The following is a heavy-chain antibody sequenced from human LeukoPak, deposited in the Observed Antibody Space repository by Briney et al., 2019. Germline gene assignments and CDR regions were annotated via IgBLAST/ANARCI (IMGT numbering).Heavy chain of an antibody. CDR1: GFTFSSYG. CDR3: ARSESGGPYTYYYYYGMDV. Sequence: GGSLRLSCAASGFTFSSYGMHWVRQAPGKGLEWVAVISYDGSNKYYVDSVKGRFTISRDNSKNTLYLQMNSLRAEDTAVYYCARSESGGPYTYYYYYGMDVWGQGTTVTVSS. V-gene: IGHV3-30*03. CDR2: ISYDGSNK. D-gene: IGHD3-3*01. J-gene: IGHJ6*02.